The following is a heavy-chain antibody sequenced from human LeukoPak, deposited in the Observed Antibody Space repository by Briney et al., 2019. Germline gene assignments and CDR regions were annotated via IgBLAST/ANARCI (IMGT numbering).Heavy chain of an antibody. V-gene: IGHV3-30*04. CDR3: ARSPGPAAVAFDY. CDR2: ISLDGSEK. J-gene: IGHJ4*02. D-gene: IGHD6-13*01. CDR1: GFKFYSYA. Sequence: GGSLRLSCAASGFKFYSYATHWVRQAPGKGLEWVASISLDGSEKYYRDSVKGRFTISRDNSKNTVSLQMNSLRPEDTAVYYCARSPGPAAVAFDYWGQGTLVTVSS.